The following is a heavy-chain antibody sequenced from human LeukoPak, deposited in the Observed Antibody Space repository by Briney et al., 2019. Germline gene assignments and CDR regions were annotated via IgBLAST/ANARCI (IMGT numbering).Heavy chain of an antibody. CDR1: GGSFSGYY. J-gene: IGHJ6*03. Sequence: SETLSLTCAVYGGSFSGYYWSWIRQPPGKGLEWTGEINHSGSTNYNPSLKSRVTISVDTSKNQFSLKLSSVTAADTAVYYCARAGNYGSGSGYYYYMDVWGKGTTVTVSS. D-gene: IGHD3-10*01. CDR3: ARAGNYGSGSGYYYYMDV. CDR2: INHSGST. V-gene: IGHV4-34*01.